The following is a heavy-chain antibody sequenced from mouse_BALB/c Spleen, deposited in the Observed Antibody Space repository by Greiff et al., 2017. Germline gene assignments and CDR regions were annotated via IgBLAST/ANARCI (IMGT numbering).Heavy chain of an antibody. J-gene: IGHJ2*01. Sequence: VQLQQSGAELVRPGSSVKISCKASGYAFSSYWMHWVKQRPGQGLEWIGAIYPGNSDTSYNQKFKGKAKLTAVTSTSTAYMELSSLTNEDSAVYYCTRDGNYFDYWGQGTTLTVSS. V-gene: IGHV1-5*01. CDR3: TRDGNYFDY. D-gene: IGHD2-1*01. CDR2: IYPGNSDT. CDR1: GYAFSSYW.